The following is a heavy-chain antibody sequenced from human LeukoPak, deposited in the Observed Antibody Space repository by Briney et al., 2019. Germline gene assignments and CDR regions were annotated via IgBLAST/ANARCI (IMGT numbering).Heavy chain of an antibody. CDR1: GYTFTSYG. CDR2: ISAYNGNT. D-gene: IGHD3-10*01. V-gene: IGHV1-18*01. CDR3: ASYYYGSGSYYNAGAFDI. J-gene: IGHJ3*02. Sequence: ASVTVSCKASGYTFTSYGISWVRQAPGQGLEWMGWISAYNGNTNYAQKLQGRVTMTTDTSTSTAYMELRSLRSDDTAVYYCASYYYGSGSYYNAGAFDIWGQGTMVTVSS.